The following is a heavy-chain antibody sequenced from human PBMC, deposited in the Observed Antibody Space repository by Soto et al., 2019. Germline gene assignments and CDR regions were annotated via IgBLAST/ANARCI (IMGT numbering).Heavy chain of an antibody. V-gene: IGHV5-10-1*01. Sequence: PGESLKIAGNGSGYSFAGYWITWVRQKPGKGLEWMGRIDPSDSQTYYSPSFRGHVTISATKSITTVFLQWSSLRASDTAMYYCARQIYDSDTGPNFQYYFDSWGQGTLVTVSS. D-gene: IGHD3-22*01. CDR2: IDPSDSQT. CDR1: GYSFAGYW. J-gene: IGHJ4*02. CDR3: ARQIYDSDTGPNFQYYFDS.